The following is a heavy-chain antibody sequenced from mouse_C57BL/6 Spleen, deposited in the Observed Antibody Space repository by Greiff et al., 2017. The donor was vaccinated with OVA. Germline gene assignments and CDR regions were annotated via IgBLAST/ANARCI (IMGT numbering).Heavy chain of an antibody. CDR1: GYTFTDYE. J-gene: IGHJ2*01. D-gene: IGHD1-1*01. CDR2: IDPETGGT. Sequence: QVQLQQSGAELVRPGASVTLSCKASGYTFTDYEMHWVKQTPVHGLEWIGAIDPETGGTAYNQKFKGKAILTADKSSSTAYMELRSLTSEDSAVYYCTGHYYGSSYYFDYWGQGTTLAVSS. V-gene: IGHV1-15*01. CDR3: TGHYYGSSYYFDY.